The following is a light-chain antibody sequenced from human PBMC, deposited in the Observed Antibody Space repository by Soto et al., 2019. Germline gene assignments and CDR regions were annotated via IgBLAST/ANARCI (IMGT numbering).Light chain of an antibody. Sequence: QSVLTQPPSVSAAPGQKVTISCSASSSNIGNNYVSWYQQLPGTAPKLLIYDNNKRPSGIPDRFSGSKSGTSATLGITGLQTWDEADYYCGTWDSSLSAVVFGGGTKLTVL. J-gene: IGLJ2*01. V-gene: IGLV1-51*01. CDR1: SSNIGNNY. CDR2: DNN. CDR3: GTWDSSLSAVV.